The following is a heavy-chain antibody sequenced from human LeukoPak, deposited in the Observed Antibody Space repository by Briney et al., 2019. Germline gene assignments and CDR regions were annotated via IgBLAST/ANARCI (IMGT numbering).Heavy chain of an antibody. CDR3: AGTENYGSGPDF. V-gene: IGHV4-4*02. D-gene: IGHD3-10*01. CDR1: GFTFNNAW. J-gene: IGHJ4*02. CDR2: IYDSNS. Sequence: TGGSLRLSCAASGFTFNNAWMSWVRQSPGKGLEWIGEIYDSNSVYHPSLKSRVTISVDKSRNHLSLNLSSVAAADTAVYYCAGTENYGSGPDFWGRGTLVTVSS.